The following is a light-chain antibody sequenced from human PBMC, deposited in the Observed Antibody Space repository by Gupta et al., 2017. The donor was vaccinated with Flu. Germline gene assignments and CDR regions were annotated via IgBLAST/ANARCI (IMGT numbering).Light chain of an antibody. CDR1: QSVSSSY. CDR3: QQYGSSPWT. J-gene: IGKJ1*01. CDR2: GAS. V-gene: IGKV3-20*01. Sequence: GTLSLSPGERATLSCRASQSVSSSYLAWYQQKPGQAPRLLIYGASSRATGIPDRFSGSGSGTDFSLTISRLEPEDFAVYYCQQYGSSPWTFGQGTKVEIK.